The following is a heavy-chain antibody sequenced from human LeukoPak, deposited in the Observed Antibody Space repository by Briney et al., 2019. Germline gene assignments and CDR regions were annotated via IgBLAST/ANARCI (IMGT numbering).Heavy chain of an antibody. CDR3: ARTYYSNYVHYFDY. CDR2: ISSSGSTI. Sequence: PGGSLRLSCAASGFTFSDYYMSWIRQAPGKGLEWVSYISSSGSTIYYADSMKGRFTISRDNSKNTLYLQMNSLRAEDTAVYYCARTYYSNYVHYFDYWGQGTLVTVSS. J-gene: IGHJ4*02. CDR1: GFTFSDYY. D-gene: IGHD4-11*01. V-gene: IGHV3-11*04.